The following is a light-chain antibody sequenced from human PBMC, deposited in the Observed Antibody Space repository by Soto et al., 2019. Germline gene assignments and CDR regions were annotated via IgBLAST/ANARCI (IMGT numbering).Light chain of an antibody. CDR1: QSVSSNY. CDR3: QQYDTSPRT. Sequence: EIVLTQSPGTLSLSPGERAILSCRASQSVSSNYLAWYQQKRGQAPRPLIYGASSSATGIPTRFGGSGSGTDFTLTITRSEPDAFAVSYCQQYDTSPRTFGQGTKVEI. J-gene: IGKJ1*01. V-gene: IGKV3-20*01. CDR2: GAS.